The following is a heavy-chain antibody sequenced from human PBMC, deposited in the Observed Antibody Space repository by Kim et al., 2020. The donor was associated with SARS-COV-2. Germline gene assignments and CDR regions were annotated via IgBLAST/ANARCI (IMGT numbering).Heavy chain of an antibody. CDR1: GYTFTNYY. D-gene: IGHD3-10*01. Sequence: ASVKVSCTASGYTFTNYYVHWVRQAPGQGLEWMGIIDPSVGSTTYAEDFQGRFSMTRDTSTSTVYMQLSSLRSEDTAVYYCARANGWFREFDFWGQGTLVTV. CDR3: ARANGWFREFDF. J-gene: IGHJ4*02. V-gene: IGHV1-46*01. CDR2: IDPSVGST.